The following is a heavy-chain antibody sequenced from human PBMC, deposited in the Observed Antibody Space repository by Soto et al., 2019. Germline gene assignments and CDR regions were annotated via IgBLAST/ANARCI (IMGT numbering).Heavy chain of an antibody. V-gene: IGHV3-30*18. CDR3: AKDYYDSSGYSVDLDAFDI. Sequence: GGSLRLSCAASGFTFSSYGMHWVRQAPGKGLEWVAVISYDGSNKYYADSVKGRFTISRDNSKNTLYLQMNSLRAEDTAVYYCAKDYYDSSGYSVDLDAFDIWGQGTMVTVSS. J-gene: IGHJ3*02. D-gene: IGHD3-22*01. CDR2: ISYDGSNK. CDR1: GFTFSSYG.